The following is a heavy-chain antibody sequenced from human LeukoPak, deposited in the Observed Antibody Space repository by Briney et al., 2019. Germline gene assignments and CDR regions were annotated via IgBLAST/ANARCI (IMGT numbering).Heavy chain of an antibody. Sequence: GGSLRLSCAASGFTFSSYSMNWVRQAPGKGLEWVSSISSSSYIYYADSVKGRFTISRDNAKNSLYLQMNSLRAEDTAVYYCASALPSVGAIDYWGQGTLVTVSS. V-gene: IGHV3-21*01. CDR2: ISSSSYI. CDR3: ASALPSVGAIDY. CDR1: GFTFSSYS. J-gene: IGHJ4*02. D-gene: IGHD1-26*01.